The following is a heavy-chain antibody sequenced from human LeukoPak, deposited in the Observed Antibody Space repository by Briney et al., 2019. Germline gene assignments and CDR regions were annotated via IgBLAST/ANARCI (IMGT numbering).Heavy chain of an antibody. CDR1: GFTFSAYW. J-gene: IGHJ4*02. V-gene: IGHV3-7*01. D-gene: IGHD3-16*01. CDR2: IKADGSET. Sequence: PGGSLTLSWEASGFTFSAYWMKWVRQAPGKGLVWVATIKADGSETNYETSVKGQFTISRDNAKRSPYLQMTSLSVEDTAMYYCATSGGYWGQGTLVTVSS. CDR3: ATSGGY.